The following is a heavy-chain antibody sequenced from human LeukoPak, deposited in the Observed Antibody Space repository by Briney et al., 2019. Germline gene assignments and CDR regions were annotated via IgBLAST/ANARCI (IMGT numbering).Heavy chain of an antibody. Sequence: GGSLRLSCAASGFTFSSYGMHWVRQAPGKGLEWVAVISYDGSNKYYADSVKGRFTISRDNSKNTLYLQMNSLRAEDTAVYYCAKSPHVQVLVYYLDPWGQGTLVTVSS. CDR3: AKSPHVQVLVYYLDP. V-gene: IGHV3-30*18. CDR2: ISYDGSNK. J-gene: IGHJ5*02. CDR1: GFTFSSYG. D-gene: IGHD3-22*01.